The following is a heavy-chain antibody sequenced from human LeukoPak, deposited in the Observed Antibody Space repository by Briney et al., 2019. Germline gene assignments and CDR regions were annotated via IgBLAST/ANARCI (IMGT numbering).Heavy chain of an antibody. J-gene: IGHJ4*02. CDR3: ARGSGYYDTGSFSFVDN. CDR1: GDSVSSDSAA. Sequence: SQTLSLTCAISGDSVSSDSAAWNWIRQSPSRGLEWLGRTYYRSQWFIDYAVSVKTRITIKADTSRNQSSLELNFVTPEDTGVYYCARGSGYYDTGSFSFVDNWGQGTLVTVSS. CDR2: TYYRSQWFI. V-gene: IGHV6-1*01. D-gene: IGHD3-22*01.